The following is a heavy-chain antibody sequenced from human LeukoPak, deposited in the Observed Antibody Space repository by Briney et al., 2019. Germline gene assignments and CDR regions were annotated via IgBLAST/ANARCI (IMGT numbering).Heavy chain of an antibody. CDR3: ARTGFCSSTSCSFDY. CDR2: ISSSSSYI. J-gene: IGHJ4*02. Sequence: GGSLRLSCAASGFTFSSYSMNWVRQAPGKGLEWVSSISSSSSYIYYADSVKGRFTISRDNAKNSLYLQMNSLRAEDTAVYYCARTGFCSSTSCSFDYWGQGTLVTVSS. D-gene: IGHD2-2*03. CDR1: GFTFSSYS. V-gene: IGHV3-21*01.